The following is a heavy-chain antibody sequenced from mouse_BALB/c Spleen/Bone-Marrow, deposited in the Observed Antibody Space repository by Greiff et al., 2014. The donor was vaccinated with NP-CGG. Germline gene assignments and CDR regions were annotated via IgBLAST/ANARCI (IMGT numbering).Heavy chain of an antibody. D-gene: IGHD1-2*01. J-gene: IGHJ2*01. V-gene: IGHV14-4*02. CDR1: GFNIKDYY. Sequence: EVQLQQSGAELVRSGASVKLSCTASGFNIKDYYMHWVKQRPEQGLEWIGWIDPENGDTEYAPKFQGKATMTADTSSNTAYMQLSSMTSYEPAVYYCKEGSGNGGYWGQGPPLTVSS. CDR2: IDPENGDT. CDR3: KEGSGNGGY.